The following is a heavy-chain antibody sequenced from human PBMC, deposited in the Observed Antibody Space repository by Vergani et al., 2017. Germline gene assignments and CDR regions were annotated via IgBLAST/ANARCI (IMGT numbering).Heavy chain of an antibody. CDR2: IYDSGNT. Sequence: QVQLQESGPGLVKPSETLSLTCTVAGGYISSYYWSWSRQPPGKGVEWSGYIYDSGNTNYNPSLKSRVTRSVDTSKNQFSLRLSSVTAADTAVYYCARYSRTGIAAPLWGQGTLVTVSS. J-gene: IGHJ4*02. CDR3: ARYSRTGIAAPL. D-gene: IGHD6-25*01. V-gene: IGHV4-59*01. CDR1: GGYISSYY.